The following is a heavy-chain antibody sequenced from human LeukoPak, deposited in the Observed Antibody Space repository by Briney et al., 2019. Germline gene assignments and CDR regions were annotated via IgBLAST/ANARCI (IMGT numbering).Heavy chain of an antibody. CDR3: ARTPSDIYAFDI. CDR1: GYTFTSYG. D-gene: IGHD2-21*01. CDR2: ISAYNGNT. Sequence: ASVKVSCKASGYTFTSYGISWVRQAPGQGLEWMGWISAYNGNTNYAQKLQGRVTMTTDTSTSTAYMELRSLRSDDTAVYYCARTPSDIYAFDIWGQGAMVTVSS. V-gene: IGHV1-18*01. J-gene: IGHJ3*02.